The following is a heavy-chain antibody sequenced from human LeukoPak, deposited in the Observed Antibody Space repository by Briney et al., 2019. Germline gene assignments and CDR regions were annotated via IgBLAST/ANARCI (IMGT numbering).Heavy chain of an antibody. V-gene: IGHV3-48*01. J-gene: IGHJ4*02. CDR3: ARELGIYYDSSGCDY. D-gene: IGHD3-22*01. Sequence: PGGSLRLSCAASGFTLSSYSMNWVRQAPGKGLEWVSYISSSSSTIYYADSVKGRFTISRDNAKNSLYLQMNSLRAEDTAVYYCARELGIYYDSSGCDYWGQGTLVTVSS. CDR2: ISSSSSTI. CDR1: GFTLSSYS.